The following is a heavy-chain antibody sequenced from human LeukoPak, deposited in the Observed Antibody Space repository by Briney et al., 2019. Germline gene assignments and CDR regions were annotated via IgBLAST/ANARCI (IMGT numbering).Heavy chain of an antibody. CDR3: AREHKSYGDYPYYFDS. J-gene: IGHJ4*02. CDR1: SDSISSGDYY. D-gene: IGHD4-17*01. Sequence: PSETLSLTCTVSSDSISSGDYYWSCIRQPEGKGLEFIGNINKKGGTFYNPPLKSRVSISIDTSKNQFSLKLTSVTAADTAVYFCAREHKSYGDYPYYFDSWGQGTLVTVSS. V-gene: IGHV4-30-4*08. CDR2: INKKGGT.